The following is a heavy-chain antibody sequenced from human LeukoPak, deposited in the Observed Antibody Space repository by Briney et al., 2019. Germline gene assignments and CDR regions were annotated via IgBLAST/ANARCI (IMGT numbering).Heavy chain of an antibody. CDR3: ARDSSSSFYYYMDV. CDR1: GFSFSYYA. V-gene: IGHV3-30*01. D-gene: IGHD6-6*01. CDR2: IPYDGSKK. Sequence: GGSLRLSCAASGFSFSYYAMHWVRQAPGKGLEWVAVIPYDGSKKYYADSVKGRFTISRDNSKNTVYLQMNSLSAVDSAVYYCARDSSSSFYYYMDVWGKGTTVTVSS. J-gene: IGHJ6*03.